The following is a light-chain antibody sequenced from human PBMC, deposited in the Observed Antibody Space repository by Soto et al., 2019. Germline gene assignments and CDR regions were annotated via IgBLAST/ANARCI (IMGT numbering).Light chain of an antibody. CDR2: DVN. J-gene: IGLJ1*01. CDR1: SSDIDVYNS. CDR3: SSYTSSGSYV. Sequence: QSVLTQPASVSGSPGQSITISCTGTSSDIDVYNSVAWFQQYPGKAPKLIIFDVNIRPSGVSDRFSGSKSGNTASLTIIWLQAEDEADYYCSSYTSSGSYVSGGGTKFTVL. V-gene: IGLV2-14*01.